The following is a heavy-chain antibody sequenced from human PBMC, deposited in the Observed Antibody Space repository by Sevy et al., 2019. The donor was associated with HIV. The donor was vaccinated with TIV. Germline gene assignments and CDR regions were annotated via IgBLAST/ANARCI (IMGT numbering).Heavy chain of an antibody. D-gene: IGHD2-21*01. V-gene: IGHV1-69*10. CDR1: GDIFSNYG. J-gene: IGHJ5*02. CDR2: ILPISGLV. Sequence: ASVKVSCKASGDIFSNYGINWVRQAPGQGLQWMGGILPISGLVNYAQKFQGRVTISADKSTGTVYMALSSLRSEDTAVYYCARDRPYGGDCYILDPWGQGVLVTVSS. CDR3: ARDRPYGGDCYILDP.